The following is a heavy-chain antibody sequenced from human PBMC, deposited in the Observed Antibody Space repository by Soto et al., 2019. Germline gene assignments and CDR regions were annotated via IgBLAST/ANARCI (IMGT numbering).Heavy chain of an antibody. V-gene: IGHV1-18*01. CDR1: GYTFNSYG. J-gene: IGHJ4*02. CDR3: ARYFWSGQLPFYFDQ. Sequence: QVLLVQSGAEVKKPGASGKVSCKASGYTFNSYGVSWVRQAPGQGLEWMGWISAYNGNTKYSQNLQGRVTMTIDTTTSSAYLEVRSLRSDDTAIYYCARYFWSGQLPFYFDQWGQGTLATVSS. D-gene: IGHD3-3*01. CDR2: ISAYNGNT.